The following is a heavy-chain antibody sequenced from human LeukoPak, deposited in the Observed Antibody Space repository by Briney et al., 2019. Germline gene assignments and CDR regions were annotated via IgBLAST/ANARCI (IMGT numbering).Heavy chain of an antibody. CDR2: IRSKRYGGSA. CDR3: TRDWVD. CDR1: GVTFGDYA. V-gene: IGHV3-49*04. D-gene: IGHD2-15*01. Sequence: GGSLRLSCTTSGVTFGDYAMSWVRQAPGKGLEWVGFIRSKRYGGSAAYAASVEGRFTITRDDSKSTTYLEMDSLKTEDSAVYYCTRDWVDWGQGTLVTVSS. J-gene: IGHJ4*02.